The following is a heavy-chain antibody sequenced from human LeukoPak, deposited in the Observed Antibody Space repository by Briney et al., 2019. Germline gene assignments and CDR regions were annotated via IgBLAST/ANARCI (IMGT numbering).Heavy chain of an antibody. J-gene: IGHJ6*02. Sequence: PGRSLRLSCVVSGFSFDDYGMHWVRQVPGKGLEWVSGISWNSGYIGYANSVKGRFTISRDNAKNTLYLQMNSLRAEDTAVYYCARVPLGTQQWLESRRGMDVWGQGTTVTVSS. V-gene: IGHV3-9*01. CDR3: ARVPLGTQQWLESRRGMDV. CDR1: GFSFDDYG. CDR2: ISWNSGYI. D-gene: IGHD6-19*01.